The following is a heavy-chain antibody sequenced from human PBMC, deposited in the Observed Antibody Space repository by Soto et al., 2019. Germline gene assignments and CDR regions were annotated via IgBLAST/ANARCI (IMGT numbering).Heavy chain of an antibody. D-gene: IGHD3-10*01. J-gene: IGHJ6*02. CDR2: IYPGDSDT. CDR1: GYRFTSYW. V-gene: IGHV5-51*01. CDR3: ARQGTSGMDV. Sequence: GESLKISCRVSGYRFTSYWIGWVRQMPGKGLECMGIIYPGDSDTRYSPSFQGQVTISADKSISTAYLQWSSLKASDTGMYYFARQGTSGMDVWGQGAAVTVSS.